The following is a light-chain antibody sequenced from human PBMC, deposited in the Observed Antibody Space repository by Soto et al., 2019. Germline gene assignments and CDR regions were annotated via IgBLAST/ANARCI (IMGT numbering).Light chain of an antibody. CDR1: QDISSA. Sequence: IQLTQSPSSLSASVGDRVTITCRAGQDISSALTWYQQKPGKAPKLLLYDASSLDAGVPSRFSGSGSGTDFTLSITSLRPEDFATYYCQQFNDFPLTFGGGTKVQIK. CDR3: QQFNDFPLT. V-gene: IGKV1D-13*01. CDR2: DAS. J-gene: IGKJ4*01.